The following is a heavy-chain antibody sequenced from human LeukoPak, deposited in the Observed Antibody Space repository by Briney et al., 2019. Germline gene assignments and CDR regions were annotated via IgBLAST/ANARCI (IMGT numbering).Heavy chain of an antibody. Sequence: ASVKVSCKASGYTFTGYYMHWVRQAPGQGLEWMGWINPNSGGTNYVQKFQGRVTMTRDTSISTAYMELSRLRSDDTAVYYCARDRSCSSTSCYVPRGVWGKGTTVTVSS. J-gene: IGHJ6*04. V-gene: IGHV1-2*02. CDR1: GYTFTGYY. D-gene: IGHD2-2*01. CDR2: INPNSGGT. CDR3: ARDRSCSSTSCYVPRGV.